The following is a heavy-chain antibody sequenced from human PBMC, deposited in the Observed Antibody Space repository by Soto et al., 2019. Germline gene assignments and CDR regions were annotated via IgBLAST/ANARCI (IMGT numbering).Heavy chain of an antibody. CDR3: ARAEVVYDFWSGQAVYYGMDV. CDR1: LYTLSIYA. D-gene: IGHD3-3*01. V-gene: IGHV1-18*01. CDR2: VGGYSGNT. Sequence: ASSTVSCQASLYTLSIYAIGWVRQGRRQWLEWVGWVGGYSGNTNYAQKLQGRVTMTTDTSTSTAYMELSSLRSEDTAVYYCARAEVVYDFWSGQAVYYGMDVWGQGTTVTLSS. J-gene: IGHJ6*02.